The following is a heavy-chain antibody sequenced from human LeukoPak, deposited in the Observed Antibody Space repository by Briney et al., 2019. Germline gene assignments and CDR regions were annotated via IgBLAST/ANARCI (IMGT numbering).Heavy chain of an antibody. CDR1: GGSISSSNYY. D-gene: IGHD3-22*01. CDR2: IYYSGST. Sequence: SETLSLTCTVSGGSISSSNYYWAWIRQPPGKGLEWVGSIYYSGSTYYNPSLKSRVTISEDTSKNQFSLNLSSVTAADTAVYYCARDWSVVTPFHAFDIWGQGTMVTVSS. V-gene: IGHV4-39*02. J-gene: IGHJ3*02. CDR3: ARDWSVVTPFHAFDI.